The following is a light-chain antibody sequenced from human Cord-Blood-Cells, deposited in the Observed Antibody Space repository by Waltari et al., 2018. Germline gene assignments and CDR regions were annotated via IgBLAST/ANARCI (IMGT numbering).Light chain of an antibody. V-gene: IGKV1-39*01. J-gene: IGKJ1*01. CDR2: AAS. Sequence: DIQMTQSPSSLSAPVGDRVTITCRASQRISNYLNWYQQKPGKAPKLLIYAASSLQSGVPSRFSGSGSGTDFTLTISSLQPEDFATYYCQQSYSTPWTFGQGTKVEIK. CDR1: QRISNY. CDR3: QQSYSTPWT.